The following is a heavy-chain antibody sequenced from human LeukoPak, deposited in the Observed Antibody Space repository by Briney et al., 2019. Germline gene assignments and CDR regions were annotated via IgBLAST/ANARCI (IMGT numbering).Heavy chain of an antibody. CDR3: ARGGISLSWRLFEY. J-gene: IGHJ4*02. V-gene: IGHV1-69*13. CDR1: GGNFDSYA. Sequence: GASVKVSCKASGGNFDSYAISWVRQAPGQGLEWMGGIIPVFGTANYAQKLQGRITISADESTSTAYMEMSGLKSEDTAVYFCARGGISLSWRLFEYWGQGTLVTVSS. CDR2: IIPVFGTA. D-gene: IGHD6-13*01.